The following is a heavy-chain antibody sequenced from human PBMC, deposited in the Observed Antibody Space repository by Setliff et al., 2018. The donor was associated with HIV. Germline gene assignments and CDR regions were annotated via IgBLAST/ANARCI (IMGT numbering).Heavy chain of an antibody. CDR2: IYTSGST. D-gene: IGHD6-19*01. J-gene: IGHJ4*02. CDR3: ASGREAVAGALHFDY. Sequence: NPSETLSLTCTVSGGSMSTYYWSWIRQPPGKGLEWIGYIYTSGSTNYNPSLRSRVTISVDTSKNQLSLKLNSVTAADTAVYYCASGREAVAGALHFDYWGQGPLVTVSS. CDR1: GGSMSTYY. V-gene: IGHV4-4*08.